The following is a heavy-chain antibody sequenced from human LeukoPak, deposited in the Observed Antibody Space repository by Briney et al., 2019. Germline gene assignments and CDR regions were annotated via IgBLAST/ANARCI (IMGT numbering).Heavy chain of an antibody. J-gene: IGHJ4*02. V-gene: IGHV3-23*01. CDR3: AKGPQLGSGYHPDY. D-gene: IGHD3-22*01. CDR1: GLTFRCVA. Sequence: GGSLRISYTLSGLTFRCVALTWVRQAPGKGLEWVSTITGSDDATYYADSVNGRFTISRDYSKNTLHLQMNSLRVEDTAIYYCAKGPQLGSGYHPDYWGQGTLVTVCS. CDR2: ITGSDDAT.